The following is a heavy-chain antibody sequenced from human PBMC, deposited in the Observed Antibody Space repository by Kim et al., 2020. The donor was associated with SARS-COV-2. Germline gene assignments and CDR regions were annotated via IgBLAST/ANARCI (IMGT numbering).Heavy chain of an antibody. J-gene: IGHJ3*01. CDR3: VRHVECIPGTGNSHDAFEL. D-gene: IGHD2-21*01. CDR1: GGSISNSF. CDR2: IYNSGTT. Sequence: SETLSLTCTVSGGSISNSFWSWIRQPPGKGLEWIAYIYNSGTTNYNPSLKSRVTISMDTSKNQFSLKLSSVTAADTAVYYCVRHVECIPGTGNSHDAFELWGQGTMVTVSS. V-gene: IGHV4-59*08.